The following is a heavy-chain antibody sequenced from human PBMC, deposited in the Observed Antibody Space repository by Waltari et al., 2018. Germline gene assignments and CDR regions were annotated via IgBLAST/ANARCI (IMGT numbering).Heavy chain of an antibody. Sequence: QVQLVQSGAEVKKPGSSVKVSCNALGGTLNNYVIGWVRTAPGQGLEWMGGIIPIFGTPNYAQKFQGRVTIIADESTSTVYMELSSLRSEDTAVYYCARSYYYDRIGDYPSLGAFDYWGQGTLVTVSS. CDR2: IIPIFGTP. D-gene: IGHD3-22*01. CDR1: GGTLNNYV. V-gene: IGHV1-69*12. CDR3: ARSYYYDRIGDYPSLGAFDY. J-gene: IGHJ4*02.